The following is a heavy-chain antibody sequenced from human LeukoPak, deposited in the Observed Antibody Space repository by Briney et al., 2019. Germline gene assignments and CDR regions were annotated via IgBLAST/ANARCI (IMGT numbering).Heavy chain of an antibody. V-gene: IGHV4-39*07. Sequence: PSETLSLTCTVSGGSISSSSYYWGWIRQPPGKGLEWIGSIYYSGSTNYNPSLKSRVTISVDTSKNQFSLKLSSVTAADTAVYYCARSRGNLRYNWFDPWGQGTLVTVSS. CDR1: GGSISSSSYY. CDR3: ARSRGNLRYNWFDP. D-gene: IGHD4-23*01. CDR2: IYYSGST. J-gene: IGHJ5*02.